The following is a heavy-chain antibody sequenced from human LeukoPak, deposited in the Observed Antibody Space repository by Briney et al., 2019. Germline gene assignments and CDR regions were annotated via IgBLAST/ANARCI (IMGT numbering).Heavy chain of an antibody. CDR2: ISGRGGHT. CDR1: GFTFSSYA. J-gene: IGHJ3*02. V-gene: IGHV3-23*01. CDR3: EKTYSSGWSTGIDDAFDI. Sequence: PGGSLRLSCAASGFTFSSYAMSWVRQAPGKGLEWISAISGRGGHTYYADSVKGRFTISRDESKNTLYLQMNSLRAEDTAVYYCEKTYSSGWSTGIDDAFDIWGQGTTVTVSS. D-gene: IGHD6-19*01.